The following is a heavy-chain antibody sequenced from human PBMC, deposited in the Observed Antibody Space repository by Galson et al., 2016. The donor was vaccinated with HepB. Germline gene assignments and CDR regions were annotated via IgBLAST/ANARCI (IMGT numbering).Heavy chain of an antibody. J-gene: IGHJ4*02. Sequence: SVKVSCKASGYSFTTYYMHWVRQAPGQGLEWMGRFDPSGGSATFAQKFRGGVTLTRDTSTSTVYMELSSLRSEDTAVYYCARDSGGGSSSLDYWGQGTLVTVSS. CDR1: GYSFTTYY. V-gene: IGHV1-46*01. CDR3: ARDSGGGSSSLDY. CDR2: FDPSGGSA. D-gene: IGHD6-6*01.